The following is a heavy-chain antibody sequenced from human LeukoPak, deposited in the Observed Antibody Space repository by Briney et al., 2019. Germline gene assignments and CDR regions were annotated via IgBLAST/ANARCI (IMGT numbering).Heavy chain of an antibody. CDR2: ISGGGGRT. J-gene: IGHJ6*02. Sequence: GGSLRLSCAASGFTFSSYVMSWVRQAPGKGLEWVSAISGGGGRTYYADSVKGRFTISRDNSKNTLYLQMNSLRAEDTAVYYCAKDQVTMVRGVKDYYYYYGMDVWGQGTTVTVSS. CDR1: GFTFSSYV. V-gene: IGHV3-23*01. CDR3: AKDQVTMVRGVKDYYYYYGMDV. D-gene: IGHD3-10*01.